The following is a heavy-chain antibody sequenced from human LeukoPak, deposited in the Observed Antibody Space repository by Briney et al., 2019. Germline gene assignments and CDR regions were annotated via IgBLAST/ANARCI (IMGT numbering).Heavy chain of an antibody. V-gene: IGHV3-23*01. Sequence: GGSLRLSCAASGFTFSYYAMTWVRQAPGKGLEWVSVISARGTYYADSVKGRFTISRDNSKNALYLQMNSLRADDTAVYYCARGMYGPDLWGQGTLVTVSS. CDR2: ISARGT. CDR3: ARGMYGPDL. CDR1: GFTFSYYA. J-gene: IGHJ4*02. D-gene: IGHD4-17*01.